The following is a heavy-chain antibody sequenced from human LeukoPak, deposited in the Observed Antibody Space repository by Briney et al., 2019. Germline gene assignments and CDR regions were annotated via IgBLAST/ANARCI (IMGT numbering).Heavy chain of an antibody. CDR3: ARCVFFRALCDY. CDR2: INWNGGST. J-gene: IGHJ4*02. Sequence: GPLRLSCAASGFTFDDYGMSWVRHAPGKGLEWVSGINWNGGSTGYADSVKGRFTISRDNAKHSLFLQMNSLRVEDTALYYCARCVFFRALCDYWGQGALVTVSS. CDR1: GFTFDDYG. V-gene: IGHV3-20*04. D-gene: IGHD2-2*01.